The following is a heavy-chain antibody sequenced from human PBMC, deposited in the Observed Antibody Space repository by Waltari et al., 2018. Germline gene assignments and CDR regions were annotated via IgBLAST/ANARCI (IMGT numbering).Heavy chain of an antibody. CDR2: INGDGGST. J-gene: IGHJ5*02. Sequence: EVQLVESGGGLVQPGGSLRLSCAATGFTFSSYWMHWVCQAPGKGLVWVSRINGDGGSTSYADSVKGRFTITRDNANNTLYLQMNSLRAEDTAVYYCTRTRYCSTTSCQVDWFDPWGQGTLVTVSS. CDR1: GFTFSSYW. CDR3: TRTRYCSTTSCQVDWFDP. V-gene: IGHV3-74*01. D-gene: IGHD2-2*01.